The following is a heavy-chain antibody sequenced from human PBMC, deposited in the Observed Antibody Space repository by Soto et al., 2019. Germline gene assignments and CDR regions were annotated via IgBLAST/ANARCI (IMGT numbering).Heavy chain of an antibody. CDR2: LNSNSGGT. CDR3: ATSPGWLGEGSGGLDV. V-gene: IGHV1-2*02. CDR1: GNTLTGHF. D-gene: IGHD3-10*01. Sequence: QLQLVQSGAEVKRPGASVRVSCKASGNTLTGHFLHWVRQARGQGLEWMGWLNSNSGGTKIAQKFQGRLAMTRDTYITTAYMELSRLRSDDTALYYCATSPGWLGEGSGGLDVWGLGATVTVSS. J-gene: IGHJ6*02.